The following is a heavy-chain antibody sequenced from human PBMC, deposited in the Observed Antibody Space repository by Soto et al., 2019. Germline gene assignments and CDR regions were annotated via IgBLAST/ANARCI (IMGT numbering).Heavy chain of an antibody. Sequence: ASETLSLTCAVSGGSISSSNWWSWVRQPPGKGLEWIGEIYHSGSTNYNPSLKSRVTISVDKSKNQFSLKLSSVTAADTAVYYCDTSGWGGFSATVYYGMDVWGQGT. CDR3: DTSGWGGFSATVYYGMDV. CDR2: IYHSGST. V-gene: IGHV4-4*02. CDR1: GGSISSSNW. D-gene: IGHD3-16*01. J-gene: IGHJ6*02.